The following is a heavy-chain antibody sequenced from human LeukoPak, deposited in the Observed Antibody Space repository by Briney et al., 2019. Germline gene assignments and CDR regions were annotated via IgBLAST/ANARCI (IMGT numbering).Heavy chain of an antibody. Sequence: PSETLSLTCAVYGESFSGYYWSWIRQPPGKGLEWIGEINHSGSTNYNPSLKSRVTISVDTSKNQFSLKLSSVTAADTAVYYCARQPTRRYQLPGGAFDIWGQGTMVTVSS. CDR3: ARQPTRRYQLPGGAFDI. D-gene: IGHD2-2*01. CDR1: GESFSGYY. CDR2: INHSGST. V-gene: IGHV4-34*01. J-gene: IGHJ3*02.